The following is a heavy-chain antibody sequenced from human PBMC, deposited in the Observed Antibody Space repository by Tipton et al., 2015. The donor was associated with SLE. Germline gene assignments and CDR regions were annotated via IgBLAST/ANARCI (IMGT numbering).Heavy chain of an antibody. CDR2: IYYNGST. Sequence: LSLTCTVSDASLSTYFWSWIRQPPGKGLEWIGYIYYNGSTNYNPSLKSRVTMSVDTSKNQFSLRLTSVTAADTAVYYCARLEDPFGIFGVPKGWFDPWGQGTLVTVSS. CDR1: DASLSTYF. CDR3: ARLEDPFGIFGVPKGWFDP. V-gene: IGHV4-59*01. J-gene: IGHJ5*02. D-gene: IGHD3-3*01.